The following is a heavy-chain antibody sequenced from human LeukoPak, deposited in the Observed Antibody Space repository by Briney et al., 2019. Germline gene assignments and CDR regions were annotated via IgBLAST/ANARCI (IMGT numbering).Heavy chain of an antibody. D-gene: IGHD3-10*01. CDR1: GGSISSYY. CDR3: ARFASGSGSYSFYFDY. CDR2: IYYSGST. Sequence: SETLSLTCTVSGGSISSYYWSWIRQPPGKGQEWIGYIYYSGSTNYNPSLKSRVTISVDTSKNQFSLKLSSVTAADTAVYYCARFASGSGSYSFYFDYWGQGTLVTVSS. J-gene: IGHJ4*02. V-gene: IGHV4-59*01.